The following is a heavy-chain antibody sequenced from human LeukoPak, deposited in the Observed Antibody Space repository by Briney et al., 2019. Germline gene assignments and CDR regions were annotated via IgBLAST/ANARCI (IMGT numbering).Heavy chain of an antibody. CDR2: ISDSGGST. CDR1: GFTFPSYS. J-gene: IGHJ4*02. Sequence: GGSLRLSCAASGFTFPSYSMSWVRQAPGKGLNWVSAISDSGGSTYYADSVKGRFTISRDNSKNTLYLQMNSLRAEDTAVYYCAKRSDGYSGFDYWGQGTLVTLSS. V-gene: IGHV3-23*01. CDR3: AKRSDGYSGFDY. D-gene: IGHD5-18*01.